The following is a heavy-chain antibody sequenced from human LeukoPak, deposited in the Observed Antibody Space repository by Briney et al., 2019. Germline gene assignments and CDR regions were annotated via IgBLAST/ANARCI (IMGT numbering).Heavy chain of an antibody. D-gene: IGHD6-19*01. CDR3: ARRLGWFDPFDS. CDR2: IYPGDSDT. V-gene: IGHV5-51*01. CDR1: GYSFTKQW. Sequence: GESLKISCKGFGYSFTKQWIGWVRQMPGKGLEWMGIIYPGDSDTRYSPSFRGQVTISADKSISTAYLQWSSLRASDTAMYYCARRLGWFDPFDSWGQGTLVTVSS. J-gene: IGHJ4*02.